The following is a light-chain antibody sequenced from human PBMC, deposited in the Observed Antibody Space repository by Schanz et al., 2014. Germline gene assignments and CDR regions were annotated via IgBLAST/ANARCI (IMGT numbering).Light chain of an antibody. Sequence: DIQMTQSPSSVSASVGDRVTISCRASHNINSWLAWYQQKPGKAPNLLIYVASRLHSGVSSRFSGSGSGSEFTLIISDLQSEDLGTYYCQQASSFPFTFGGGTRVEIK. J-gene: IGKJ4*01. CDR3: QQASSFPFT. CDR1: HNINSW. CDR2: VAS. V-gene: IGKV1-12*01.